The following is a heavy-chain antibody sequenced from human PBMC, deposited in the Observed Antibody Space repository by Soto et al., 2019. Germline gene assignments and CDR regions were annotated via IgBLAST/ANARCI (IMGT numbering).Heavy chain of an antibody. D-gene: IGHD4-17*01. J-gene: IGHJ6*02. V-gene: IGHV3-30*18. Sequence: TGGSLRLSCAASGFTFSSYGMHWVRQAPGKGLEWVAVISYDGSNKYYADSVKGRFTISRDNSKNTLYLQMNSLRAEDTAVYYCAKDGVTTVTHNYYYYGMDVWGQGTTVTVSS. CDR2: ISYDGSNK. CDR3: AKDGVTTVTHNYYYYGMDV. CDR1: GFTFSSYG.